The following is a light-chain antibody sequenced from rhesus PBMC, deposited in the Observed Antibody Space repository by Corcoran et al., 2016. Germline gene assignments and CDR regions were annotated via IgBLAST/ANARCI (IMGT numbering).Light chain of an antibody. CDR1: QGISNY. CDR3: QQYNNTPLA. V-gene: IGKV1-66*01. J-gene: IGKJ4*01. CDR2: YAS. Sequence: DIQMTQSPSSLSASVGDRVTITCRASQGISNYLSWYQQKPGKAPKPLIYYASRLETGVPSRFSGSRSGTDYTLTLSSLQPDDIATSYCQQYNNTPLAFGGGTNVEIK.